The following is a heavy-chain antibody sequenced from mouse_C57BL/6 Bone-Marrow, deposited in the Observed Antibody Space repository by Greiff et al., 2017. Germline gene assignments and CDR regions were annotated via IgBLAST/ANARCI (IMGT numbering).Heavy chain of an antibody. Sequence: VQLQESGAELARPGASVKLSCKASGYTFTSYGISWVKQRTGQGLEWIGEIYPRSGNTYYNEKFKGKATLTADKSSSTAYMELRSLTSEDSAVFFCARIALYSYFEVWGTATTVTVSS. D-gene: IGHD6-1*01. J-gene: IGHJ1*03. CDR3: ARIALYSYFEV. V-gene: IGHV1-81*01. CDR2: IYPRSGNT. CDR1: GYTFTSYG.